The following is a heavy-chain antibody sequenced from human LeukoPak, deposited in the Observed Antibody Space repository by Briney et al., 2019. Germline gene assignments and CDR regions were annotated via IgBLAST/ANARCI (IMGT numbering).Heavy chain of an antibody. Sequence: SQTLSLTCVISGDSVSSNNAAWSWIRQSPSGGLEWLGRTYYRSKWYNDYAVSVKGRISINPDTSKKQFSLQLNSVTPEDTAVYYCARGSANAFDVWGQGTMVTVSS. J-gene: IGHJ3*01. CDR3: ARGSANAFDV. V-gene: IGHV6-1*01. CDR1: GDSVSSNNAA. CDR2: TYYRSKWYN.